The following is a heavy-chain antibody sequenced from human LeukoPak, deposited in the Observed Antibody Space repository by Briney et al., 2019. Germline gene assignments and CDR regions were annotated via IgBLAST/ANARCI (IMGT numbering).Heavy chain of an antibody. Sequence: GRSLRLSCAASGFTVSSNYMSWVRQAPGKGLEWVAVIYSGGRTYYADSVKGRFTISRDNSQNTLYLKMNSLRAEDTAVYYCARIAAAGSLVDYWGQGTLVTVSS. CDR2: IYSGGRT. CDR3: ARIAAAGSLVDY. J-gene: IGHJ4*02. D-gene: IGHD6-13*01. CDR1: GFTVSSNY. V-gene: IGHV3-53*01.